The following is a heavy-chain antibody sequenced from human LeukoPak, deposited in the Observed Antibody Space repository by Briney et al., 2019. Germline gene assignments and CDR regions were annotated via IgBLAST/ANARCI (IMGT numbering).Heavy chain of an antibody. V-gene: IGHV3-21*01. Sequence: GGSLRLSCAASGFTFSSYSMNWVRRAPGKGLEWVSSISSSSSYIYYADSVKGRFTISRDNAKNSLYLQMNSLRAEDTAVYYCARQSGYSSSWYRGPFDYWGQGALVTVSS. J-gene: IGHJ4*02. CDR3: ARQSGYSSSWYRGPFDY. CDR1: GFTFSSYS. D-gene: IGHD6-13*01. CDR2: ISSSSSYI.